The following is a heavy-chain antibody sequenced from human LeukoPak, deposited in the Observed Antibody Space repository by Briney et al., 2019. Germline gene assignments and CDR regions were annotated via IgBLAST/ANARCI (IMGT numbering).Heavy chain of an antibody. CDR1: GGSFSGYY. V-gene: IGHV4-34*01. J-gene: IGHJ5*02. D-gene: IGHD3-16*02. Sequence: SEALSLTCAVYGGSFSGYYWSWIRQPPGKGLEWIGEINHSGSTNYNPSLKSRVTISVDTSKNQFSLKLSSVTAADTAVYYCARGAWGITFGGVIVGNWFDPWGQGTLVTVSS. CDR3: ARGAWGITFGGVIVGNWFDP. CDR2: INHSGST.